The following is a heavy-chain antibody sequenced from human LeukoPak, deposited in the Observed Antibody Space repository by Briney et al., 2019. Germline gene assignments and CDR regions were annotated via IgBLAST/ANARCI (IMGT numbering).Heavy chain of an antibody. CDR2: IYYSGST. D-gene: IGHD2-15*01. V-gene: IGHV4-59*12. CDR3: ARESGGSCYGY. Sequence: PSETLSLTCTVSGGSISSYYWSWIRQPPGKGLEWIGSIYYSGSTYYNPSLKSRVTISVDTSKNQFSLKLSSVTAADTAVYYCARESGGSCYGYWGQGTLVTVSS. J-gene: IGHJ4*02. CDR1: GGSISSYY.